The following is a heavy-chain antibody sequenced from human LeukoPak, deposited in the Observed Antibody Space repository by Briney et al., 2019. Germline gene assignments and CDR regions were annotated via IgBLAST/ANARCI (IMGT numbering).Heavy chain of an antibody. V-gene: IGHV3-48*03. CDR2: ISTSGRTI. CDR1: GFTFSSYE. D-gene: IGHD3-16*01. CDR3: ARGNFLGFDY. Sequence: GGSLRLSCAASGFTFSSYEMNWVRQAPGKGLEWVSYISTSGRTIYYADSVKGRLTISRDNAKNSLYLQMNSLRAEDAAVYYCARGNFLGFDYWGQGTLVTVSS. J-gene: IGHJ4*02.